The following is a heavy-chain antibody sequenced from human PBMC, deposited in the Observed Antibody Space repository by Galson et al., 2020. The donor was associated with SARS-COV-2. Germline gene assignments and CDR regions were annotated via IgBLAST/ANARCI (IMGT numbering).Heavy chain of an antibody. CDR1: GGSISSYY. CDR3: ARHNDILTGYPIHYFDY. Sequence: SETLSLTCTVSGGSISSYYWSWIRQPPGKGLEWMGYIYYSGSTNYNPSLKSRVTISVDTSKNQFSLKLSSVTAADTAVYYCARHNDILTGYPIHYFDYWGQGTLVTVSS. J-gene: IGHJ4*02. D-gene: IGHD3-9*01. V-gene: IGHV4-59*08. CDR2: IYYSGST.